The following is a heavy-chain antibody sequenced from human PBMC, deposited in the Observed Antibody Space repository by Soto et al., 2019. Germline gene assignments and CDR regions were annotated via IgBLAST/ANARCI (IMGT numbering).Heavy chain of an antibody. CDR2: LSDGGGST. Sequence: GGSLRLSCAASGFTFSNYAMSWVRQAPGKGLEWVSCLSDGGGSTFYADSVKGRFTISRDNAKNTLYLQMSSLRAEDTAVYYCAKEGTTSPYNGXDPWGQGTLVTXS. CDR1: GFTFSNYA. V-gene: IGHV3-23*01. J-gene: IGHJ5*02. CDR3: AKEGTTSPYNGXDP. D-gene: IGHD2-2*01.